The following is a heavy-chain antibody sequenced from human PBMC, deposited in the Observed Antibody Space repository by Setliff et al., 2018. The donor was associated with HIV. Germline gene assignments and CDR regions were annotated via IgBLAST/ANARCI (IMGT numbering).Heavy chain of an antibody. CDR3: AKDGYSYGSSSYFDY. Sequence: AGGSLRLSCAASKFSFNNYGMHWVRQAPGRGLEWVAVIWYDGSNKYFADSVTGRFTISRDNSKNTLYLQMNSLRAEDTAVYYCAKDGYSYGSSSYFDYWGQGTLVTVSS. V-gene: IGHV3-33*06. J-gene: IGHJ4*02. CDR1: KFSFNNYG. D-gene: IGHD5-18*01. CDR2: IWYDGSNK.